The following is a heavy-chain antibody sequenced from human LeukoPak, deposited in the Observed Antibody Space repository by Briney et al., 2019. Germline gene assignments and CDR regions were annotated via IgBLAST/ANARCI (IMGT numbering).Heavy chain of an antibody. D-gene: IGHD5-18*01. CDR1: GLTFNNSG. J-gene: IGHJ4*02. CDR2: ISSSSTYI. CDR3: AREYTALGFDY. V-gene: IGHV3-21*01. Sequence: GGSLRLSCAASGLTFNNSGMLWVRQAPGKGLKWVSSISSSSTYIYYADSVKGRFTISRDNAKKSLYLQMNSLRAEDTAVYYCAREYTALGFDYWGQGTLVTVSS.